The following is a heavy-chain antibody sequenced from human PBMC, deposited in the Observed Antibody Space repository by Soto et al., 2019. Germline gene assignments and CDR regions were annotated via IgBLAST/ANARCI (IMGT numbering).Heavy chain of an antibody. D-gene: IGHD1-1*01. CDR3: AKVMYTWNDVAAFDS. V-gene: IGHV3-23*01. J-gene: IGHJ4*02. CDR1: RFTFSNFA. CDR2: IGVTAGST. Sequence: EAHLSESGGGLQQPGGSLKLSCEASRFTFSNFAMSWVRQAPGKGLEWVSTIGVTAGSTYYTDSVRGRFTISRDNSKNTQYLEMNSLRAENTALYYCAKVMYTWNDVAAFDSWGQGTLVAVSS.